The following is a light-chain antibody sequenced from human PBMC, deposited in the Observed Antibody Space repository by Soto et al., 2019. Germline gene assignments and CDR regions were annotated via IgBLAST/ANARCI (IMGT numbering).Light chain of an antibody. CDR2: GNS. CDR1: SSNIGAGYD. V-gene: IGLV1-40*01. CDR3: HSYDSSLSGAV. J-gene: IGLJ7*01. Sequence: QSVLTQPPSVSGAPGQRGTISCTGSSSNIGAGYDVHWYQQLPGTAPKLLIYGNSNRPSGVPDRFSGSKSGTSASLAITGLQAEDEADYYCHSYDSSLSGAVFGGGTPLTVL.